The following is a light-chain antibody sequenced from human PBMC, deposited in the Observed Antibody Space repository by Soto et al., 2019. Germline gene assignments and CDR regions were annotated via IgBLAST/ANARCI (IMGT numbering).Light chain of an antibody. CDR2: GDN. Sequence: QSVLTQPPSVSGAPGRRVTISCTGSSSNIGANYDVHWYQQFPGTAPKLLIYGDNNRPSGVPDRFSGSKSGTSASLAITGLQAEDEADYYCQSYDFSLSGVVVFGGGTQLTVL. V-gene: IGLV1-40*01. CDR1: SSNIGANYD. J-gene: IGLJ2*01. CDR3: QSYDFSLSGVVV.